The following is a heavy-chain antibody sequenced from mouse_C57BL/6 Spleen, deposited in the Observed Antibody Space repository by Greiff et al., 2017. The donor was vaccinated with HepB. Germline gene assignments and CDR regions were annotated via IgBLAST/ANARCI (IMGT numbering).Heavy chain of an antibody. J-gene: IGHJ4*01. CDR3: ARKTMYAMDY. Sequence: VQVVESGPGLVAPSHCLSITCTVSGFSLTSYAIIWVRQPPGKGLEWLGVIWTGGGTNYNSALISRLSISKDNSKSQVSLKMNSLQTDDTARYYCARKTMYAMDYWGQGTSVTVSS. CDR2: IWTGGGT. D-gene: IGHD1-1*02. CDR1: GFSLTSYA. V-gene: IGHV2-9-1*01.